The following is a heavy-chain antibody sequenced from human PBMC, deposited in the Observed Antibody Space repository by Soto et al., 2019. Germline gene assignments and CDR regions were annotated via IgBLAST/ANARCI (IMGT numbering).Heavy chain of an antibody. CDR2: ISGSGVST. D-gene: IGHD3-10*01. Sequence: EVQLLEFGGGLVQPGGSLRLSCAASGFTFSSYALGWVRQAPGRGLECVSAISGSGVSTFYADSVKGRFTISRDTSKNTLYLQMNTLTAEDTAVYYCAKDHRIWGRLVEYMDVWGQGTTVTVSS. V-gene: IGHV3-23*01. CDR3: AKDHRIWGRLVEYMDV. CDR1: GFTFSSYA. J-gene: IGHJ6*02.